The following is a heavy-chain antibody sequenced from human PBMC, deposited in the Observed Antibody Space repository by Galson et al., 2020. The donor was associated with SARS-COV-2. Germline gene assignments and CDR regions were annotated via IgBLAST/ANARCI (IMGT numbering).Heavy chain of an antibody. D-gene: IGHD3-10*01. CDR2: ISTSGSNI. CDR1: GFNFRDYY. J-gene: IGHJ6*03. CDR3: ARDLAVRGDNMDV. V-gene: IGHV3-11*04. Sequence: GESLKISCAASGFNFRDYYMSWIRQAPGKGLEWVSYISTSGSNIYYADSVKGRFTVSRDNAKNSLYLQMNSLRAEDTAVYYCARDLAVRGDNMDVWGKGTTVTISS.